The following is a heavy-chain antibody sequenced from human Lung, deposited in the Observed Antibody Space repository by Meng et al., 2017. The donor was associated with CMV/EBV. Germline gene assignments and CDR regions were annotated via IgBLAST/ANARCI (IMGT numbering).Heavy chain of an antibody. Sequence: SETLSLTCTVSGGSVSSGSYYWSWIRQPPGKGLERIGNIYYRGSTNYNPSLKSRVTISVDTSKNQFSLKLSSVAAADTAVYYCAKLGVLRFVFWYGMDVWGQGTTVTVSS. J-gene: IGHJ6*02. D-gene: IGHD3-3*01. V-gene: IGHV4-61*01. CDR3: AKLGVLRFVFWYGMDV. CDR1: GGSVSSGSYY. CDR2: IYYRGST.